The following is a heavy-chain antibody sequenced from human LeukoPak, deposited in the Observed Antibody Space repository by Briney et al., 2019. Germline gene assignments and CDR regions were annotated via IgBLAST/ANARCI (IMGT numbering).Heavy chain of an antibody. D-gene: IGHD1-26*01. V-gene: IGHV1-69*01. J-gene: IGHJ4*02. CDR2: IIPIFGTA. CDR3: VRGPKWELQVTFLDY. Sequence: ASVKVSCKASGGTFSSYAISWVRQAPGQGLEWMGGIIPIFGTANYAQKFQGRVTITADESTSTAYMELSSLRSEDTAVYYCVRGPKWELQVTFLDYWGQGTLVTVSS. CDR1: GGTFSSYA.